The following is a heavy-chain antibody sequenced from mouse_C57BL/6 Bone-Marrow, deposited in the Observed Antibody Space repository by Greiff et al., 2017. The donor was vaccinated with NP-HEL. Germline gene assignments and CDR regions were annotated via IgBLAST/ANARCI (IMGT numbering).Heavy chain of an antibody. CDR2: IDPNSGGT. J-gene: IGHJ3*01. Sequence: VQLQQPGAELVKPGASVKLSCKASGYTFTSYWMHWVKQRPGRGLEWIGRIDPNSGGTKYNEKFKSKATLTVDKPYSTAYMQLSSLTSDDSAVYYCAREGEYITTVVDPAWFAYWGQGTLVTVSA. CDR1: GYTFTSYW. CDR3: AREGEYITTVVDPAWFAY. V-gene: IGHV1-72*01. D-gene: IGHD1-1*01.